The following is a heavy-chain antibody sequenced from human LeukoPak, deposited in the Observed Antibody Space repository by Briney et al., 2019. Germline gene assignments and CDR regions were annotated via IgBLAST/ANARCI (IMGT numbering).Heavy chain of an antibody. D-gene: IGHD3-10*01. CDR1: GDSISSYY. CDR3: ARGVWFGELRSYYFDY. V-gene: IGHV4-59*01. CDR2: IYYSGST. Sequence: SETLSLTCTVSGDSISSYYWSWIRQPPGRGLEWIGYIYYSGSTNYNPSLKSRVTISVDTSKNQFSLKLSSVTAADTAVYYCARGVWFGELRSYYFDYWGQGTLVTVSS. J-gene: IGHJ4*02.